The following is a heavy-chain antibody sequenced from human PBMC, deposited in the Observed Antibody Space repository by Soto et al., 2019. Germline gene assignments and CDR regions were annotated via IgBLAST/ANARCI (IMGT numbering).Heavy chain of an antibody. CDR2: ISSNGGST. CDR1: GFTFSSYA. CDR3: VTSRTYDILTYNYYYGMDV. D-gene: IGHD3-9*01. V-gene: IGHV3-64D*06. J-gene: IGHJ6*02. Sequence: GGSLRLSCSASGFTFSSYAMHWVRQAPGKGLEYVSAISSNGGSTYYADSVKGRFTISRDNSKNTLYLQMSRLRAEDTAVYYCVTSRTYDILTYNYYYGMDVWGQGTTVTVSS.